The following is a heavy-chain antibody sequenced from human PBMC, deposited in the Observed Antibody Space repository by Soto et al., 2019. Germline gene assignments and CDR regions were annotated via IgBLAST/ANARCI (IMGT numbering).Heavy chain of an antibody. CDR3: ARHRPMISFGGVIVRVPYYYYYGMDV. CDR2: IYYSGST. CDR1: GGSISSSSYY. Sequence: SETLSLTCTVSGGSISSSSYYWGWIRQPPGKGLEWIGSIYYSGSTYYNPSLKSRVTISVDTSKNQFSLKLSSVTAADTAVYYCARHRPMISFGGVIVRVPYYYYYGMDVWGQGTTVTVSS. J-gene: IGHJ6*02. V-gene: IGHV4-39*01. D-gene: IGHD3-16*02.